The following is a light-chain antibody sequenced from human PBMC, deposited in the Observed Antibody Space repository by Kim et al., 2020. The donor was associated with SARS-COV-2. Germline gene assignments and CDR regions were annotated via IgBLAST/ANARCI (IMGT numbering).Light chain of an antibody. CDR1: GSGGGGSDAF. V-gene: IGLV2-14*01. Sequence: ETIACSGAGSGSGGGGSDAFVYWYDQDPGQAPKICCYEVTTWPSGVPNRFSGSESGNTAFLTGSGLKAEDEADYYGSKHTNNDSIFGTGTKVTVL. CDR2: EVT. CDR3: SKHTNNDSI. J-gene: IGLJ1*01.